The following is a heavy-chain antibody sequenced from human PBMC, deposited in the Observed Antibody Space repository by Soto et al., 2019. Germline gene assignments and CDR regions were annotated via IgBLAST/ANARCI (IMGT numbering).Heavy chain of an antibody. V-gene: IGHV1-8*01. CDR2: MNPNSGNT. D-gene: IGHD3-3*01. CDR1: GYTFTIYD. Sequence: ASVKLSCKASGYTFTIYDINWVLQATGQGLEWMGWMNPNSGNTGYAQKFQGRVTMTRNTSISTAYMELSSLRSEDTAVYYCAREDYDFWSGSVGWFDSRGQGTWVTVFS. J-gene: IGHJ5*01. CDR3: AREDYDFWSGSVGWFDS.